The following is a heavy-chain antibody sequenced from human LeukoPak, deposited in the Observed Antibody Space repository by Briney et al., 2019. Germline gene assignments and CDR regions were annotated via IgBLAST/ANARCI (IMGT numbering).Heavy chain of an antibody. V-gene: IGHV4-31*03. CDR3: RGYCSSTSCYAGVDY. CDR1: GGSISSGGYY. Sequence: SETLSLTCTVSGGSISSGGYYWSWIRQHPGKGLEWIGYIYYSGSTYYNPSLKSRVTISVDTSKNQSSLKLSSVTAADTAVYYCRGYCSSTSCYAGVDYWGQGTLVTVSS. CDR2: IYYSGST. D-gene: IGHD2-2*01. J-gene: IGHJ4*02.